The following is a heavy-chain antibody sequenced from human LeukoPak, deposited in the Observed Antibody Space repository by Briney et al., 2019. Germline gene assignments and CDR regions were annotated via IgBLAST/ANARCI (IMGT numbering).Heavy chain of an antibody. V-gene: IGHV1-58*02. J-gene: IGHJ3*02. Sequence: ASVKVSCKASGFTFTSSAMQWVRQARGQRLEWIGWIVVGSGNTNYAQKFQERVTITRDMSTSTAYMELSSLRSEDTAVYYCAADPRLYCGGDCYPGDSAFDIWGQGTMVTVSS. CDR2: IVVGSGNT. CDR3: AADPRLYCGGDCYPGDSAFDI. D-gene: IGHD2-21*02. CDR1: GFTFTSSA.